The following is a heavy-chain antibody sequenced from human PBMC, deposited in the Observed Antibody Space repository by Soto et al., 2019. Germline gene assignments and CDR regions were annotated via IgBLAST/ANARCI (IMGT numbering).Heavy chain of an antibody. CDR3: ARGDHGDYYYGMDV. CDR2: ISYDGSNK. D-gene: IGHD4-17*01. V-gene: IGHV3-30*03. J-gene: IGHJ6*02. Sequence: QVQLVESGGGVVQPGRSLRLSCAASGFTFSSYGMHWVRQAPGKGLEWVAVISYDGSNKYYADSVKGRFTISRDNSKNTLYLQMTSLRAEDTAVYYCARGDHGDYYYGMDVWGQGTTVTVSS. CDR1: GFTFSSYG.